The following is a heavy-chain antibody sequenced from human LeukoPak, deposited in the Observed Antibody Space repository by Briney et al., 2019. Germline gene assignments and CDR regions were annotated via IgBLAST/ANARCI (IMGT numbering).Heavy chain of an antibody. CDR3: AREISLWQAYYYYYMDV. J-gene: IGHJ6*03. Sequence: PGGSRRLSCAASGFTFSYYSMNWVRQAPGKGLEWVSYISSSSSAIYYADSVKGRFTISRDNAKNSLYLQMNSLRAEDTAVYYCAREISLWQAYYYYYMDVWGKGTTVTVSS. CDR2: ISSSSSAI. D-gene: IGHD3-16*01. CDR1: GFTFSYYS. V-gene: IGHV3-48*01.